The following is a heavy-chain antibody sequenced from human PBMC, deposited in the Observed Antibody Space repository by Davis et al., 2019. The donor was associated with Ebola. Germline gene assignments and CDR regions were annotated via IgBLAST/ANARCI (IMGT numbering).Heavy chain of an antibody. D-gene: IGHD1-1*01. J-gene: IGHJ4*02. Sequence: ASVQVPCKPSGYIFASYGFSWVRQAPGQGLEWVGWLSAHNGNIYYAPQFQGRVAMTRDTSSSTAYMEVGSLRYDDTAVYYCARAQFPTTSDHWGQGTLVTVSS. CDR2: LSAHNGNI. CDR3: ARAQFPTTSDH. CDR1: GYIFASYG. V-gene: IGHV1-18*01.